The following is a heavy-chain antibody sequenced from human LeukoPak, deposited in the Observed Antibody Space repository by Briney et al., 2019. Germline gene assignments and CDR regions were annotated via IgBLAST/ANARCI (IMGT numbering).Heavy chain of an antibody. V-gene: IGHV4-34*01. CDR1: GGSFSGYY. CDR2: INHSGST. J-gene: IGHJ3*02. CDR3: VGSGSWPGIIDI. D-gene: IGHD6-13*01. Sequence: SETLSLTCAVYGGSFSGYYWSWIRQPPGKGLEWIGEINHSGSTNYNPSLKSRVTISVDTSKNQFSLKLSSVTAADTAVYYCVGSGSWPGIIDIWGRGTMVTVSS.